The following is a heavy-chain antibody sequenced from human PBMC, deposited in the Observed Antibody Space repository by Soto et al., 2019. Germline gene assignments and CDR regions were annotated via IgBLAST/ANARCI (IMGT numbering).Heavy chain of an antibody. D-gene: IGHD6-13*01. J-gene: IGHJ4*02. CDR1: GGSISSYY. V-gene: IGHV4-4*07. CDR3: ASDTGGAAAGPYFDY. Sequence: SETLSLTCTVSGGSISSYYWSWIRQPAGKGLEWIGRIYTSGSTNYNPSLKSRVTMSVDTSKNQFSLKLSSVTAADTAVYYCASDTGGAAAGPYFDYWGQGTLVTVSS. CDR2: IYTSGST.